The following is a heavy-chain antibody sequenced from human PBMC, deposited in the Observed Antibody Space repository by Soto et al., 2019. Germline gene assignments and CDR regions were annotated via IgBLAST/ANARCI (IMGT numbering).Heavy chain of an antibody. CDR1: GFTFSGSA. Sequence: GGSLRLSCAASGFTFSGSAMHWVRQASGKGLEWVGLIRSKANSYATAYAASVKGRFTISRDDSKYTAYLQMNSLKTEDTAVYYCTSVMVRGVIITDYWGQGTLVTVSS. D-gene: IGHD3-10*01. V-gene: IGHV3-73*01. CDR2: IRSKANSYAT. J-gene: IGHJ4*02. CDR3: TSVMVRGVIITDY.